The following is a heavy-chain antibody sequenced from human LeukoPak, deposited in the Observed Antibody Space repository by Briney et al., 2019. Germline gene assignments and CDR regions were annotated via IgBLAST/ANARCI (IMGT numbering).Heavy chain of an antibody. V-gene: IGHV3-30*04. CDR2: ISYDGSNK. J-gene: IGHJ4*02. CDR1: GFTFSSYA. Sequence: GGSLRLSCAASGFTFSSYAMHWVRQAPGKGLEWVAVISYDGSNKYYADSVKGRFTISRDNSKNTLYLQMNSLRAEDTAVYYCARGEYSGSQPHADYWGQGTLVTVSS. CDR3: ARGEYSGSQPHADY. D-gene: IGHD1-26*01.